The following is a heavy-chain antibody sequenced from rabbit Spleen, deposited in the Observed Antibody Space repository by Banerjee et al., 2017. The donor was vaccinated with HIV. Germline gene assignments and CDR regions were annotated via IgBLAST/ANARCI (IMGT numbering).Heavy chain of an antibody. CDR1: GFSFSSGYW. J-gene: IGHJ6*01. CDR3: ARDTGSSFSSYGMDL. Sequence: QEQLVESGGGLVQPEGSLTLTCTASGFSFSSGYWICWVRQAPGKGLEWIACIYSGTSDNTYYATWARGRFTSARSSSLNTVTLQLTSLTAADMATYFCARDTGSSFSSYGMDLWGPGTLVTVS. V-gene: IGHV1S45*01. CDR2: IYSGTSDNT. D-gene: IGHD8-1*01.